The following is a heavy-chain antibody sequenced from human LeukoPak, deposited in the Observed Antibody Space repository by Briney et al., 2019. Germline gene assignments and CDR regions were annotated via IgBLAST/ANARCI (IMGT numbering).Heavy chain of an antibody. D-gene: IGHD3-16*02. CDR2: ISSSSSYI. CDR1: GFTFSSYS. J-gene: IGHJ4*02. V-gene: IGHV3-21*01. CDR3: AREVSIDRHLDY. Sequence: GGSLRLSCAASGFTFSSYSMNWVRQAPGKGLEWVSSISSSSSYIFYADSVKGRFTISRDNAKSSLYLQMNSLRAEDTAVYYCAREVSIDRHLDYWGQGTLVTASS.